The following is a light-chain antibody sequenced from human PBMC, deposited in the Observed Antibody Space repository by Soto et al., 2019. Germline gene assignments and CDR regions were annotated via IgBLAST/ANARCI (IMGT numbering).Light chain of an antibody. CDR1: SSDVGDFAC. CDR2: EVS. V-gene: IGLV2-14*01. Sequence: QSALTQPASVSGSPGQSITISCTGTSSDVGDFACVSWYQQHPGKAPKLMIYEVSDRPSGVSNRFSGSKSGDTASLTNSGLQDEDEADYYCSSYTSSSTLVFGGGTKLTVL. CDR3: SSYTSSSTLV. J-gene: IGLJ2*01.